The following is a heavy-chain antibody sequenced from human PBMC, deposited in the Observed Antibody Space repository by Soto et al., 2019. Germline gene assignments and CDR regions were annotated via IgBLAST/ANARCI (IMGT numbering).Heavy chain of an antibody. Sequence: PSETLSLTCTVSGGSISSSSYYWGWIRQPPGKGLEWIGSIYYSGSTYYNPSLKSRVTISVDTSKNQFSLKPSSVTAADTAVYYCARSRITIFGVVEARWFDPWGQGTLVTVSS. J-gene: IGHJ5*02. CDR2: IYYSGST. CDR1: GGSISSSSYY. CDR3: ARSRITIFGVVEARWFDP. D-gene: IGHD3-3*01. V-gene: IGHV4-39*01.